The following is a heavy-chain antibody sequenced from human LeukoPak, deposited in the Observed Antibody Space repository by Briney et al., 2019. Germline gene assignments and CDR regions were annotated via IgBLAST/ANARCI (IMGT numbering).Heavy chain of an antibody. CDR3: ARDRTWVVYYDSEGFDP. CDR1: GFTFSSNW. V-gene: IGHV3-7*01. Sequence: PGGSLRLSCAASGFTFSSNWMSWVRQAPGKGLEWVANIKQDGSEKYYVDSVKGRFTISRDNAKNSLYLQMNSLRAEDTAVYYCARDRTWVVYYDSEGFDPWGQGTLVTVSS. CDR2: IKQDGSEK. D-gene: IGHD3-22*01. J-gene: IGHJ5*02.